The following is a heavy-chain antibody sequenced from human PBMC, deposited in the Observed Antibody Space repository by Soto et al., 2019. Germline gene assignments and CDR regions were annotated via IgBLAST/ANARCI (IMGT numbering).Heavy chain of an antibody. CDR1: GYTFNSYS. V-gene: IGHV1-18*01. J-gene: IGHJ4*02. D-gene: IGHD5-12*01. Sequence: GTSVKVSCKASGYTFNSYSSCWVQQANGQGLEWMGWFSAYNGNTNYAQKLQGRVTLTTDTSTSTAYMELRSLRSDDTAVYYCARDGRDGYNSFDYWGQGTLVTVSS. CDR3: ARDGRDGYNSFDY. CDR2: FSAYNGNT.